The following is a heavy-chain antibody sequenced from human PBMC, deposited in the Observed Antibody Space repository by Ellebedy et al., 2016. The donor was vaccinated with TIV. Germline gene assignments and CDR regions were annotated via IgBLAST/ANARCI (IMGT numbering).Heavy chain of an antibody. V-gene: IGHV5-51*01. CDR3: ARVTLVVPGAKYFYYGMDV. CDR1: GYRFSNYW. D-gene: IGHD2-2*01. Sequence: GGSLRLSCKGSGYRFSNYWIGWVRQMPGKGLEWMGVIYPGDSDTRYSPSFQGQVTISADKSISTAYLQWSSLKASDSAMYFCARVTLVVPGAKYFYYGMDVWGHGTSVAVSS. J-gene: IGHJ6*02. CDR2: IYPGDSDT.